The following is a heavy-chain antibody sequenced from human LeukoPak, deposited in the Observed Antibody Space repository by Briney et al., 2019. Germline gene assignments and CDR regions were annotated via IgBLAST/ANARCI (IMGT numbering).Heavy chain of an antibody. V-gene: IGHV3-11*04. CDR3: ARASAAGIMLDS. J-gene: IGHJ4*02. CDR2: ISSSGSTI. D-gene: IGHD6-13*01. CDR1: GFTFSDYY. Sequence: GGSLRLSCAASGFTFSDYYMSRIRQAPGKGLEWVSYISSSGSTIYYADSVKGRFTISRDNAKNTLYLQMNSLRAEDTAVYYCARASAAGIMLDSWGQGTLVTVSS.